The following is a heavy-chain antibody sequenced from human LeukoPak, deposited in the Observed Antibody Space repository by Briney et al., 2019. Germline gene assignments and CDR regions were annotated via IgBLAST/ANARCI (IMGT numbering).Heavy chain of an antibody. CDR3: SRSFPIAALSSWLYYYYYYYMDV. Sequence: GGSLRLSCAASGFTFSSYWMSWVRQAPGKGLEWVANIKQDGSEKYYVDSVKGRFTISRDNAKNSLYLQMNSLRAEDTAVYYCSRSFPIAALSSWLYYYYYYYMDVWGKGTTVTVSS. J-gene: IGHJ6*03. V-gene: IGHV3-7*01. D-gene: IGHD3-22*01. CDR1: GFTFSSYW. CDR2: IKQDGSEK.